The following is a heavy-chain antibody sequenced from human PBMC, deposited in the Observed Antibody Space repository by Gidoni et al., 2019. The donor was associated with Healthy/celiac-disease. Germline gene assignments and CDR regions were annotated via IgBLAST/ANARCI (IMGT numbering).Heavy chain of an antibody. CDR3: ARDLRSAAAGSYNWFDP. J-gene: IGHJ5*02. V-gene: IGHV1-69*01. CDR2: IIPIFGTA. CDR1: GGTFRSSA. Sequence: QVQLVQSGAEVKKPGSSVKVSCKASGGTFRSSAISWVRQAPGQGLEWMGGIIPIFGTANYAQKFQGRVTITADESTSTAYMELSSLRSEDTAVYYCARDLRSAAAGSYNWFDPWGQGTLVTVSS. D-gene: IGHD6-13*01.